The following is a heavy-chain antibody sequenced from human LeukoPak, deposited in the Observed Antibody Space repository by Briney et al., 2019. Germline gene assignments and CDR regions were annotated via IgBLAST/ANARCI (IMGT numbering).Heavy chain of an antibody. J-gene: IGHJ4*02. Sequence: GGSLRLSCAASGFTFSSYAMHWVRQAPGKGLEYVSAISSNGGSTYYADSVKGRFTISRDNSKNTLYLQMGSLRAEDMAVYYCARGAEYYGSGSYYNPPFDYRGQGTLVTVSS. D-gene: IGHD3-10*01. CDR1: GFTFSSYA. CDR2: ISSNGGST. V-gene: IGHV3-64*02. CDR3: ARGAEYYGSGSYYNPPFDY.